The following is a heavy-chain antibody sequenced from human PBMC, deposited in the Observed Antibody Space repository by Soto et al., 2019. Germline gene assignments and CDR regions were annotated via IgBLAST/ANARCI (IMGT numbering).Heavy chain of an antibody. CDR3: ARVLMVYAIKARNFDY. V-gene: IGHV4-4*02. J-gene: IGHJ4*02. D-gene: IGHD2-8*01. Sequence: QVQLQESGPGLVKPSGTLSLTCAVSGGSISSSNWWSWVRQPPGKGLEWIGEIYHSGSTNYNPSLKNRVTISVDKSKNQFSLKLSSVTAADTAVYYCARVLMVYAIKARNFDYWGQGTLGTVSS. CDR2: IYHSGST. CDR1: GGSISSSNW.